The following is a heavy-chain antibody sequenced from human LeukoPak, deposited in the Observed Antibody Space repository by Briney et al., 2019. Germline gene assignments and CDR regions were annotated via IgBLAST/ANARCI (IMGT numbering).Heavy chain of an antibody. V-gene: IGHV5-51*01. J-gene: IGHJ5*02. D-gene: IGHD3-3*01. CDR2: IYPVDSDT. CDR3: ARHRGTIFGMVMYNWFDP. Sequence: GESLKISCEASGYSFTSFWIGWVRQMPGKGLEWVALIYPVDSDTRYNPSFQGQVTISADKSINTVYLQWNSLKASESAMDYCARHRGTIFGMVMYNWFDPWGQGTPVTVSS. CDR1: GYSFTSFW.